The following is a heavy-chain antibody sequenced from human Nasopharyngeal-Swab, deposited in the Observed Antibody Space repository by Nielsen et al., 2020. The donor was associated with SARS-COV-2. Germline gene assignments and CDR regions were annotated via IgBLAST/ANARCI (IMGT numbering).Heavy chain of an antibody. Sequence: SETLSLTCTVSGDSITNDNWWSWVRQPPGKGLEWIGEIHHSRGANYNPSLKSRVTISVDKSKNQFSLNLRSVTAADTAIYYCARYTDSSSWYSNWFDPWGQGTLVTVSS. CDR2: IHHSRGA. D-gene: IGHD6-13*01. CDR1: GDSITNDNW. J-gene: IGHJ5*02. V-gene: IGHV4-4*02. CDR3: ARYTDSSSWYSNWFDP.